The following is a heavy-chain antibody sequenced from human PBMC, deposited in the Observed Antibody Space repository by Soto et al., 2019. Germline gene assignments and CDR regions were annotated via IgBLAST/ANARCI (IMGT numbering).Heavy chain of an antibody. CDR1: GFTFSSYG. Sequence: QVQLVESGGGVVQPGRSLRLSCAASGFTFSSYGMHWVRQAPGKGLEWVAVISYDGSNKYNADFVKGRFTISRDNSKNTLYLQMNSLRAEDTAVYYCARDCLIYGGNSPLDYWGQGTLVTVSS. CDR3: ARDCLIYGGNSPLDY. J-gene: IGHJ4*02. CDR2: ISYDGSNK. V-gene: IGHV3-30*03. D-gene: IGHD4-17*01.